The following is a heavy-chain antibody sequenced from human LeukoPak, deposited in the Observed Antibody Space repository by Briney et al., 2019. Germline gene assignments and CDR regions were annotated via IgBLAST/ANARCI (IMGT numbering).Heavy chain of an antibody. Sequence: GGSLRLSCAASGFTFSSYGMHWVRQAPGKGLEWVAFIRYDGSNKYYADSVKGRFTISRDNSKNTLYLQMNSLRAEDTAVYYCARWAFWSGYSLDYWGQGTLVTVSS. CDR3: ARWAFWSGYSLDY. V-gene: IGHV3-30*02. CDR1: GFTFSSYG. D-gene: IGHD3-3*01. CDR2: IRYDGSNK. J-gene: IGHJ4*02.